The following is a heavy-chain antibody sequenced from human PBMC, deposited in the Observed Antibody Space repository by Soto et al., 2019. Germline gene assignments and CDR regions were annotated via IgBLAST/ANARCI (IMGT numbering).Heavy chain of an antibody. Sequence: SETLSLTCTVSGGSIRSALYYWGWIRQPPGQGLEWIGNIYYHGDTYYNPFIQSRVSISVDTSRNQISLRLSYVTAGDTAVYYCARLTLDGTRYFDYWGQGAVVTVSS. V-gene: IGHV4-39*01. CDR1: GGSIRSALYY. CDR3: ARLTLDGTRYFDY. J-gene: IGHJ4*02. CDR2: IYYHGDT. D-gene: IGHD1-1*01.